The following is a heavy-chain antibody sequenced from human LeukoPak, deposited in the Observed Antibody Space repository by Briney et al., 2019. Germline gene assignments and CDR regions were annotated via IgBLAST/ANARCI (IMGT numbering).Heavy chain of an antibody. CDR3: ARDLKYSSGWYSGFAFDI. J-gene: IGHJ3*02. CDR2: ISYDGSNK. Sequence: GGSLRLSCAASGFTFSSYAMHWVRQAPGKGLEWVAVISYDGSNKYYADSVKGRFTISRDNSKNTLYLQMNSLRAEDTAVYYCARDLKYSSGWYSGFAFDIWGQGTMVTVSS. CDR1: GFTFSSYA. V-gene: IGHV3-30*04. D-gene: IGHD6-19*01.